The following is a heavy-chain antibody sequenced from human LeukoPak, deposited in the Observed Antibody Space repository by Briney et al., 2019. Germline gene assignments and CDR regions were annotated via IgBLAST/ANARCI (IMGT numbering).Heavy chain of an antibody. CDR1: GGSISSSSYY. V-gene: IGHV4-39*01. Sequence: PSETLSLTCTVSGGSISSSSYYWGWIRQPPGKGLEWIGSIYYSGSTYYNPSLKGRVTISVDTSKNQFSLKLSSVTAADTAVYYCARVNTMVRGAIVFGYWGQGTLVTVSS. J-gene: IGHJ4*02. CDR2: IYYSGST. D-gene: IGHD3-10*01. CDR3: ARVNTMVRGAIVFGY.